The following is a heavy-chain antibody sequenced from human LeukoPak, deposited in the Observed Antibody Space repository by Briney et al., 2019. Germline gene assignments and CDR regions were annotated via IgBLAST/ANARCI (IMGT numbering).Heavy chain of an antibody. V-gene: IGHV4-39*07. CDR2: IYYSGST. CDR3: AKGRGTVNYYYYYMDV. J-gene: IGHJ6*03. CDR1: GGSISSSSYY. D-gene: IGHD4-17*01. Sequence: SETLSLTCTVSGGSISSSSYYWGRIRQPPGKGLEWIGSIYYSGSTYYNPSLKSRVTISVDTSKNQFSLKLSSVTAADTAVYYCAKGRGTVNYYYYYMDVWGKGTTVTVSS.